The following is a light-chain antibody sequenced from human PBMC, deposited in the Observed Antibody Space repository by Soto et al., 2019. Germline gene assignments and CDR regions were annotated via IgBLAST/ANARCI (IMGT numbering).Light chain of an antibody. V-gene: IGLV1-40*01. CDR3: QSYDKSMSASGV. J-gene: IGLJ3*02. CDR1: SSNIGAGYG. CDR2: DNN. Sequence: QAVLTQPPSVTGAPGQRVTISCTGSSSNIGAGYGVHWYQHIPGTAPKLLIYDNNNRPSGFSDRFSGSKSDTSASLAITGLQAEDEAEYYCQSYDKSMSASGVFGGGTKLTVL.